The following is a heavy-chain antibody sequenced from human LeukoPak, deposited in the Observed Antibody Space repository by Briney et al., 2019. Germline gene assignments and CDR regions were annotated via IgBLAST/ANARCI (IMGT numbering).Heavy chain of an antibody. Sequence: SETLSLTCTVSGGSISSYYWSWIRQPPGKGQEWIGYIYYSGSTNYNPSLKSRVTISVDTSKNQFSLKLSSVTAADTAVYYCARVYYDFWSAPGAFDIWGQGTMVTVSS. J-gene: IGHJ3*02. CDR2: IYYSGST. CDR1: GGSISSYY. CDR3: ARVYYDFWSAPGAFDI. V-gene: IGHV4-59*01. D-gene: IGHD3-3*01.